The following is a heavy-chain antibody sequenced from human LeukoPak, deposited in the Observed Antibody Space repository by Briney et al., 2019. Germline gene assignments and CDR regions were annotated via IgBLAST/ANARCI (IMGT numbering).Heavy chain of an antibody. CDR3: ARRYFDY. CDR1: GFTISSYW. Sequence: GGSLRLSCVASGFTISSYWMHWVRQAPGKGLEWMANIKQDGSEEYYVDSVKGRFTISRDNAKNSLYLQMNSLRAEDTAVYYCARRYFDYWGQGILVTVSS. J-gene: IGHJ4*02. CDR2: IKQDGSEE. V-gene: IGHV3-7*03.